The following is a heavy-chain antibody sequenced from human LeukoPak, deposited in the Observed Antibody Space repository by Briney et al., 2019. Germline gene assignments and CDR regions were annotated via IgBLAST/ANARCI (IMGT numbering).Heavy chain of an antibody. Sequence: GGPLRLSCAASGFTFSSYAMSWVRQAPGKGLEWVSATSGSGGSTYYADSVKGRFTISRDNSKNTLYLQMNSLGAEDTAVYYCAKDGMATISYYFDYWGQGTLVTVSS. D-gene: IGHD5-24*01. CDR1: GFTFSSYA. J-gene: IGHJ4*02. CDR3: AKDGMATISYYFDY. V-gene: IGHV3-23*01. CDR2: TSGSGGST.